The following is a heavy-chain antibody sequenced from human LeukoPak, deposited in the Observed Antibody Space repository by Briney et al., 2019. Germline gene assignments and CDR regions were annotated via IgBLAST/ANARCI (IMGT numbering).Heavy chain of an antibody. D-gene: IGHD1/OR15-1a*01. CDR1: GFTFSNYW. Sequence: GGSLRLSCSASGFTFSNYWIHWVRQAPGKGLVWVSRINTDGSTTTYADSVKGRFSISRDNAKNTVYLQMNNLRAEDTAVYFCARWSTTPDTEAGDYWGQGTLVTVSS. CDR3: ARWSTTPDTEAGDY. J-gene: IGHJ4*02. CDR2: INTDGSTT. V-gene: IGHV3-74*01.